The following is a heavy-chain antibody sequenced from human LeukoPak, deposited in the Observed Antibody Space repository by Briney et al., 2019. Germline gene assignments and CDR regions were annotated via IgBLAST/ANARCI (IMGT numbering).Heavy chain of an antibody. CDR3: ARAEAAFGGVIDPFDY. CDR2: INPSGGST. V-gene: IGHV1-46*01. CDR1: AHTFTSYY. Sequence: ASVNVSCKSSAHTFTSYYMHRVRQPPAQGLEWMGIINPSGGSTTYAQTSEGRVTMTRDTSTSTVYVELNSLRSDDTAVYYCARAEAAFGGVIDPFDYWGEGSLVTVSS. D-gene: IGHD3-16*02. J-gene: IGHJ4*02.